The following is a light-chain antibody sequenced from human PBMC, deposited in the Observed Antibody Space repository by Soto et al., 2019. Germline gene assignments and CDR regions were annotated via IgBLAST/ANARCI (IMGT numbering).Light chain of an antibody. V-gene: IGLV1-47*01. CDR1: NSNIGNNF. CDR2: RND. CDR3: AAWDDSLSGVV. Sequence: QSVLTQPPSASGTPGQRVTISCSGSNSNIGNNFAYWYQQLPGTAPKLLIYRNDQRPSGVPDRISGSKSGTSASLAISGLRSVDEADYYCAAWDDSLSGVVFGGGTKVTV. J-gene: IGLJ2*01.